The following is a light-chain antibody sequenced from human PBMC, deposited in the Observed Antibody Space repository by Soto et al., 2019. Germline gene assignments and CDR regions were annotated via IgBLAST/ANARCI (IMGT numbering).Light chain of an antibody. CDR2: ATS. CDR3: QQYKSYPLT. J-gene: IGKJ4*01. V-gene: IGKV1-16*02. Sequence: DIQMNLFPSSVITSVGDRVTITCRASEGIDNYVAWFQLRPGKAPRSLIYATSSLQSGVPSKFSGRGSGTEVTLTISSVQPEDFGSYFCQQYKSYPLTFGGGTKLEIK. CDR1: EGIDNY.